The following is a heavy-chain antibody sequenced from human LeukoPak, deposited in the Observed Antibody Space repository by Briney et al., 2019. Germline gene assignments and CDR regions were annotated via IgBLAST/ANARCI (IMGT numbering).Heavy chain of an antibody. Sequence: ASVKVSCKASDYIFNNYGFFWVRQAPGQGLEWMGWISAYNGNINFAQKFQDRLSMSTDSSTSTAYMELTSLRSEDTAVYFCARSSSIAVGTDYWGQGTLVTVSS. J-gene: IGHJ4*02. CDR1: DYIFNNYG. CDR3: ARSSSIAVGTDY. D-gene: IGHD6-19*01. CDR2: ISAYNGNI. V-gene: IGHV1-18*01.